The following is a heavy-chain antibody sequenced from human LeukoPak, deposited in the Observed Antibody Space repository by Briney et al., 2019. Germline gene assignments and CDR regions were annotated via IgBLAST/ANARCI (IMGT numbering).Heavy chain of an antibody. CDR3: AKGPRWVTTPRYFDY. J-gene: IGHJ4*02. D-gene: IGHD2-21*02. CDR1: GFTFSSYA. Sequence: QPGGSLRLSCAVSGFTFSSYAMSWVRQAPGKGPEWVSAISGSGDSTYYADSVKGRFTVSRDNSKNTPYLQMNNLRAEDTAVYYCAKGPRWVTTPRYFDYWGQGTLVTVSS. V-gene: IGHV3-23*01. CDR2: ISGSGDST.